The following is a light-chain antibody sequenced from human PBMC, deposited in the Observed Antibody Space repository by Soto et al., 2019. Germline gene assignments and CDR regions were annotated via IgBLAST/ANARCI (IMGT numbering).Light chain of an antibody. V-gene: IGLV1-40*01. CDR2: GNS. Sequence: QSVLTQPPSVSGAPGQRVTISCTGSSSNIGGGYDVHWYQQLPGTAPKLLIYGNSKRPSGVPDRFAGSKSGTSASLAITGLQAEDEADYCCQSYDSSLSVVFGGGTKLTVL. CDR3: QSYDSSLSVV. CDR1: SSNIGGGYD. J-gene: IGLJ2*01.